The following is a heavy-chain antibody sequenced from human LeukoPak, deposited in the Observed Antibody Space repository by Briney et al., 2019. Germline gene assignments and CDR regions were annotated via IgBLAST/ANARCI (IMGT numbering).Heavy chain of an antibody. CDR1: GYTFTSYG. J-gene: IGHJ4*02. Sequence: ASVKVSCKASGYTFTSYGISWVRQAPGQGLEWMGWISAYNGNTNYAQKLQGRVTMTTDTPTSTAYMELRSLRSDDTAVYYCARGSPYGDGANYFDYWGQGTLATVSS. CDR2: ISAYNGNT. V-gene: IGHV1-18*01. D-gene: IGHD4-17*01. CDR3: ARGSPYGDGANYFDY.